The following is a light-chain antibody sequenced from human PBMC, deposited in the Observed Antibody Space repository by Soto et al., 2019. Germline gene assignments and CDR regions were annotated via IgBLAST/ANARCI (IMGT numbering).Light chain of an antibody. CDR3: YSFAGFNTQ. CDR2: EVN. CDR1: SRGLGTFNL. J-gene: IGLJ2*01. Sequence: QSALTQPASVSGSPGQSIAISCTGNSRGLGTFNLVSWYQQHPGRAPKLIIYEVNKRPSGISSRFSASKSGNTASLTISGLQADDEADYYCYSFAGFNTQFGGGTKLTVL. V-gene: IGLV2-23*02.